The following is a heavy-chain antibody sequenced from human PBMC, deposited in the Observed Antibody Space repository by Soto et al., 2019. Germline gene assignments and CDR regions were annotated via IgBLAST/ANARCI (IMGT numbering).Heavy chain of an antibody. CDR3: ARPGSEFTGAFDI. Sequence: GGSLRLSCAASGFTFSSYGMHWVRQAPGKGLEWVAVIWYDGSNKYYADSVKGRFTISRDNSKNTLYLQMNSLRAEDTAVYYCARPGSEFTGAFDIWGQGPMVTVSS. CDR2: IWYDGSNK. CDR1: GFTFSSYG. V-gene: IGHV3-33*01. J-gene: IGHJ3*02. D-gene: IGHD1-26*01.